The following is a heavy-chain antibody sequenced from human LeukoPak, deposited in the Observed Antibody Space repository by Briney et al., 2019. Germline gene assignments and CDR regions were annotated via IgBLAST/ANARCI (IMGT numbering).Heavy chain of an antibody. CDR2: ISSSSSYI. V-gene: IGHV3-21*01. CDR1: GFTFSSYS. J-gene: IGHJ4*02. Sequence: PGGSLRLSCAASGFTFSSYSMNWVRQAPGKGLEWVSSISSSSSYIYYADSVKGRFTISRDNSKNTLYLQMNSLRAEDTAVYYCAKSLDAQAVADPFDYWGQGTLVTVSS. CDR3: AKSLDAQAVADPFDY. D-gene: IGHD6-19*01.